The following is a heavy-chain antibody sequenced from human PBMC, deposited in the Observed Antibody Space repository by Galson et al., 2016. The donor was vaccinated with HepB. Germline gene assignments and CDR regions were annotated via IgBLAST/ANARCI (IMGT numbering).Heavy chain of an antibody. CDR2: VYQSGST. CDR1: GGPVYSSYW. CDR3: ARNRGLGLGKYSGMDV. J-gene: IGHJ6*02. D-gene: IGHD3-10*01. Sequence: ETLSLTCAVSGGPVYSSYWWTWVRQAPGKGLEWIGEVYQSGSTNYNPSLKSRVTISVDTSDNRFYLKVASVTAADTGGYYCARNRGLGLGKYSGMDVWGQGTTVIVSS. V-gene: IGHV4-4*02.